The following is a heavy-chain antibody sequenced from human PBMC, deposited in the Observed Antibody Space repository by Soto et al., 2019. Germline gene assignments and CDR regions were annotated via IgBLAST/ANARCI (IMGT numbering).Heavy chain of an antibody. CDR1: GFTFSSYG. V-gene: IGHV3-30*18. CDR2: ISYDGSNK. Sequence: GGSLRLSCAASGFTFSSYGMHWVRQAPGKGLEWVAVISYDGSNKYYADSVKGRFTISRDNSKNTLYLQMNSLRAEDTAVYYCAKDRLPSSGWPHFDYWGQGTLVTAPQ. J-gene: IGHJ4*02. D-gene: IGHD6-19*01. CDR3: AKDRLPSSGWPHFDY.